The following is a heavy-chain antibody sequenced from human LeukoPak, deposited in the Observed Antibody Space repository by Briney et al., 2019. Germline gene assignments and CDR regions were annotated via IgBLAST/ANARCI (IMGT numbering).Heavy chain of an antibody. Sequence: GGSLRLSCAASGFTFSRYSMNWVRQATGKGLEVVSSISSSSSYIYYADSVKGRFTISRDNAKNSLYLQMNSLRAEDTAVYYCARDSDSGYDLNWFDPWGQGTLVTVSS. D-gene: IGHD5-12*01. V-gene: IGHV3-21*01. CDR3: ARDSDSGYDLNWFDP. CDR1: GFTFSRYS. J-gene: IGHJ5*02. CDR2: ISSSSSYI.